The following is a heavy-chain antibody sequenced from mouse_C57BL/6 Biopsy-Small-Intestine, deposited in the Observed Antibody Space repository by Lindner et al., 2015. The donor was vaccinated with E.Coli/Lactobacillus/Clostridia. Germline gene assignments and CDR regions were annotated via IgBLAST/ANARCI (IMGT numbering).Heavy chain of an antibody. Sequence: VQLQESGPGLAKPSQTLSLTCSVTGYAITSDYWNWIRRFPGNKLEYMGYISYTGSTYYNPSLNSRISITRDTSKNQYYLQLNSVTPEDTATYYCARGLGRFVYWGQGTLVTVSA. CDR2: ISYTGST. D-gene: IGHD4-1*01. V-gene: IGHV3-8*01. CDR3: ARGLGRFVY. J-gene: IGHJ3*01. CDR1: GYAITSDY.